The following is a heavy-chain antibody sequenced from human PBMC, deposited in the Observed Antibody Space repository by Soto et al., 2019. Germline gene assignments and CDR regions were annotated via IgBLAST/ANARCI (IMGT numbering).Heavy chain of an antibody. CDR2: IYPGDSDT. CDR3: ARRGLRXEPHAPDVDYYYYGMDV. V-gene: IGHV5-51*01. Sequence: PGESLKISCKGSGYSFTIYWIGWVRQMPGKGLEWMGIIYPGDSDTRYSPSFQGQVTISADKSISTAYLQWSSLKASDTAMYYCARRGLRXEPHAPDVDYYYYGMDVWGQGTTVTVSS. J-gene: IGHJ6*02. CDR1: GYSFTIYW. D-gene: IGHD1-1*01.